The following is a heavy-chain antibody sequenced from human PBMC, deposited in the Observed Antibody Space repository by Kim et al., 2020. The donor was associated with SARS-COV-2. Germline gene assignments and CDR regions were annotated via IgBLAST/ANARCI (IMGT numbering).Heavy chain of an antibody. CDR3: ARDYGAAAVDY. CDR2: I. V-gene: IGHV3-48*03. Sequence: IYYADSVKGRFTISRDNAKNSLYLQMNSLRAEDTAVYYCARDYGAAAVDYWGQGTLVTVSS. D-gene: IGHD6-13*01. J-gene: IGHJ4*02.